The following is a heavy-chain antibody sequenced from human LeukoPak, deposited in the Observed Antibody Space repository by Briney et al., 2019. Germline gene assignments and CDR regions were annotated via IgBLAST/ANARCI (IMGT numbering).Heavy chain of an antibody. V-gene: IGHV4-59*01. CDR1: GGSISSYY. CDR2: IYYSGST. Sequence: PSETLSLTCTVSGGSISSYYWSWIRQPPGKGLEWIGYIYYSGSTNYYPSLKGRVTISVDTSKNQFSLKLSSVTAADTAVYYCARHRGISMIVVHAFDIWGQGTMVTVSS. D-gene: IGHD3-22*01. J-gene: IGHJ3*02. CDR3: ARHRGISMIVVHAFDI.